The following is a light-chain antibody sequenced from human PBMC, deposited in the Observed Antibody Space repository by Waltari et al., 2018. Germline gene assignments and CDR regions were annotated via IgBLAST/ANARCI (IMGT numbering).Light chain of an antibody. CDR2: AAS. CDR1: QSLDNF. V-gene: IGKV1-39*01. J-gene: IGKJ2*01. CDR3: QQTYRTPHT. Sequence: DIQMTQSPSSLPASLGDIVIITCRASQSLDNFLNWYQQRPGRAPDLLIYAASTLQSGVPSRFSGSGSGADFSLTISSLQPEDFAIYYCQQTYRTPHTFGQGTKLDI.